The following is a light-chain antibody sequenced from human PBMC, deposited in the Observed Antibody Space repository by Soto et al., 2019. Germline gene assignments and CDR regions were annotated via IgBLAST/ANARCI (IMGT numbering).Light chain of an antibody. CDR2: GAS. CDR1: QSVSSN. Sequence: EIVMTQSPATLSVSPGERATLSCRASQSVSSNLAWYQQKPGQAPRLLIYGASTRATGIPARFSGSGSGTEFTLTISSLQSEYVAVYYCQQYNNWITFGQGTRLEI. CDR3: QQYNNWIT. V-gene: IGKV3-15*01. J-gene: IGKJ5*01.